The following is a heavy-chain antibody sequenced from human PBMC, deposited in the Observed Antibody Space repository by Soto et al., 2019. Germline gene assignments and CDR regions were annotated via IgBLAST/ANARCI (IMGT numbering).Heavy chain of an antibody. CDR3: NRWACDVSFSRY. Sequence: GGSLRLSCTASGFTIGYYGMNWIRQSPGKGLEWVGFIRGKASGGTTDYAASVKGRFTISRDESKSIVYLQMDSLKIEDTAVYYCNRWACDVSFSRYWGRGTLVTVSS. D-gene: IGHD3-10*01. V-gene: IGHV3-49*03. CDR1: GFTIGYYG. J-gene: IGHJ4*02. CDR2: IRGKASGGTT.